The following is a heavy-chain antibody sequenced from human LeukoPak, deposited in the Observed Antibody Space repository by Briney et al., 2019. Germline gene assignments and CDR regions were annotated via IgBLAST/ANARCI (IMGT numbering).Heavy chain of an antibody. J-gene: IGHJ4*02. Sequence: PGGTLSLSCAASGFTFSGYGMSWVRQAPGKGLKWVSDISGSGGSTYYADSVKGRITISRDNSKNTLYLQINSLRAECAPVYYCAKAPLGRCTGVICYYFDYWGQGTLVTVSS. CDR1: GFTFSGYG. CDR2: ISGSGGST. D-gene: IGHD2-15*01. CDR3: AKAPLGRCTGVICYYFDY. V-gene: IGHV3-23*01.